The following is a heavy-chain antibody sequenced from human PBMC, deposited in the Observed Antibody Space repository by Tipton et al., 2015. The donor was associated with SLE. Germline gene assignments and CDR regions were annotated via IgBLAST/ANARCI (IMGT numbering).Heavy chain of an antibody. V-gene: IGHV3-30*18. D-gene: IGHD3-22*01. CDR1: GFTFSSYG. Sequence: RSLRLSCAASGFTFSSYGMHWVRQAPGKGLEWVAVIWDDGSNKYYADSVKGRFTISRDNSKNTLYLQMNSLRVEDTAMYYCAKDGGASSDYFDYWGQGTLVTVSS. CDR2: IWDDGSNK. CDR3: AKDGGASSDYFDY. J-gene: IGHJ4*02.